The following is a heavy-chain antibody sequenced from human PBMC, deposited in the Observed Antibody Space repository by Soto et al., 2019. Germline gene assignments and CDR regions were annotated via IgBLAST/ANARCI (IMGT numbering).Heavy chain of an antibody. D-gene: IGHD6-19*01. CDR3: ARDRTAVAGTFDWFDP. V-gene: IGHV1-69*08. Sequence: QVQLVQSGAEVQKPGSSVNVSCKASGGTFSSYTISWVRQAPGQGLEWMGRIIPILGIANYAQKFHGRVTITADKSTSTAYMELSSLRSEDTAVYYCARDRTAVAGTFDWFDPWGQGTLVTVSS. CDR2: IIPILGIA. J-gene: IGHJ5*02. CDR1: GGTFSSYT.